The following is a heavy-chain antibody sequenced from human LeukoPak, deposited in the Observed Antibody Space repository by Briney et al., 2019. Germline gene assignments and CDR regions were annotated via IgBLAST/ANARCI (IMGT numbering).Heavy chain of an antibody. V-gene: IGHV3-21*04. CDR3: AKSGLNRFDY. CDR1: RFTFSNYW. D-gene: IGHD2-15*01. J-gene: IGHJ4*02. CDR2: ISSSSSYI. Sequence: TGGSLRLSCAASRFTFSNYWMSWVRQAPGKGLEWVSSISSSSSYIYYADSVKGRFTISRDNSKNTLYLQMHSLRAEDTALYYCAKSGLNRFDYWGQGTLVTVSS.